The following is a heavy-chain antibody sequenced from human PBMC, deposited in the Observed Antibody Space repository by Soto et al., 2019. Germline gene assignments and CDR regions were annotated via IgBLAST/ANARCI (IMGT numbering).Heavy chain of an antibody. D-gene: IGHD3-3*01. CDR1: GGSISSYY. J-gene: IGHJ6*03. V-gene: IGHV4-59*01. Sequence: QVQLQESGPGLVKPSETLSLTCTVSGGSISSYYWSWIRQPPGKGLEWIGYIYYSGSTNYNPSLTSRVTISVDTSKNQFSLKLSSVTAADTAVYFCARVAYDFWSGWGGAGYYYYMDVWGKGTTVTVSS. CDR2: IYYSGST. CDR3: ARVAYDFWSGWGGAGYYYYMDV.